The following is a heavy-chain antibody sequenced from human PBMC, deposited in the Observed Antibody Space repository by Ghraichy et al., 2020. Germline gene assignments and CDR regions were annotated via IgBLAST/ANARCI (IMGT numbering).Heavy chain of an antibody. CDR2: TYYRSKWYN. D-gene: IGHD1-26*01. J-gene: IGHJ6*03. V-gene: IGHV6-1*01. CDR1: GDSVSSNSAA. Sequence: SQTLSLTCAISGDSVSSNSAAWNWIRQSPSRGLEWLGRTYYRSKWYNDYAVSVKSRIIINPDTSKNQFSLQLNSVSPEDTAVYYCAREGKVGDESIEYYYYYYMDVWGKGTTVTVSS. CDR3: AREGKVGDESIEYYYYYYMDV.